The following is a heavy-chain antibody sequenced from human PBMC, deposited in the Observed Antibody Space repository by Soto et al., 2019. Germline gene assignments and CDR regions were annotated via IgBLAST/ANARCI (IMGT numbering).Heavy chain of an antibody. V-gene: IGHV1-2*02. CDR2: INPNSGGT. CDR1: GYTFTGYY. Sequence: ASVKVSCKASGYTFTGYYMHWVRQAPGQGLEWMGWINPNSGGTNYAQKFQGRVTMTRDTSISTAYMELSRLRSDDTAVYYCARADLLGYCSGGSCYSLPLYFDYWGQGTLVTVSS. CDR3: ARADLLGYCSGGSCYSLPLYFDY. D-gene: IGHD2-15*01. J-gene: IGHJ4*02.